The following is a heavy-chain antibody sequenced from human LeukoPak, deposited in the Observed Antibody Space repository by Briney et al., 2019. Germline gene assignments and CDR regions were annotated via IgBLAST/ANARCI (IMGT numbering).Heavy chain of an antibody. J-gene: IGHJ5*02. V-gene: IGHV3-23*01. D-gene: IGHD3-22*01. CDR1: GFTFSSYA. CDR3: ARDLGQYYDTSDNWFDP. CDR2: ISESDNST. Sequence: GGSLRLSCAASGFTFSSYATSWVRQAPGKGLEWVSTISESDNSTYYADSVKGRFTISRDNAKNTLNLQMNSLRAEDTAVYYCARDLGQYYDTSDNWFDPWGQGTLVTVSS.